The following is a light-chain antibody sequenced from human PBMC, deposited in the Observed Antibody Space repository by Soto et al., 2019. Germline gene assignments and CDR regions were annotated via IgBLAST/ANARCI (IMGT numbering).Light chain of an antibody. CDR1: SGYNNYR. CDR3: VGVQGSGSNVI. CDR2: VGTGGIVG. J-gene: IGLJ2*01. V-gene: IGLV9-49*01. Sequence: QSVLTQPPSASASLGASVTLTCTLSSGYNNYRVDWYQQRPGKGPRFVMRVGTGGIVGSKGDGIPDRFSVLGSGLNRYLTGENIQKEDESDEHCVGVQGSGSNVILGGVSKLTVL.